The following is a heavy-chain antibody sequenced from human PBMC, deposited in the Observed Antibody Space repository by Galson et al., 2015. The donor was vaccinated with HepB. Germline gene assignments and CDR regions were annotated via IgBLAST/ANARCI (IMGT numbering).Heavy chain of an antibody. J-gene: IGHJ3*02. D-gene: IGHD3-3*01. Sequence: SVKVSCKVSGYTLTELSMHWVRQAPGKGLEWMGGFDPEDGETIYAQKFQGRVTMTEDTSTDTAYMELSSLRSEDTAVYYCATGRTVTIFGVVTYPTGNGAFDIWGQGTMVTVSS. CDR2: FDPEDGET. CDR1: GYTLTELS. CDR3: ATGRTVTIFGVVTYPTGNGAFDI. V-gene: IGHV1-24*01.